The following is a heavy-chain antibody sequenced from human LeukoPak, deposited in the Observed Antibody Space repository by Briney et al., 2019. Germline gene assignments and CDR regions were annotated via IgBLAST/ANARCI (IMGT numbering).Heavy chain of an antibody. CDR3: ARHPMVRGVIIKFDP. V-gene: IGHV4-30-4*08. Sequence: SETLSLTCTVSGGSISSGDYYWSWIRQPPGKGLEWIGYIYYSGSTYYNPSLKSRVTISVDTSKNQFSLKLSSVTAADTAVYYCARHPMVRGVIIKFDPWGQGTLVTVSS. D-gene: IGHD3-10*01. CDR1: GGSISSGDYY. CDR2: IYYSGST. J-gene: IGHJ5*02.